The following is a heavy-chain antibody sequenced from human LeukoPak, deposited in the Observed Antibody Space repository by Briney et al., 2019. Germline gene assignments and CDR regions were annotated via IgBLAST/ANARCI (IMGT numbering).Heavy chain of an antibody. CDR1: GFTFSDYY. CDR2: ISSSGSTI. Sequence: GGSLRLSCAASGFTFSDYYMSWIRQAPGKGLEWVSYISSSGSTIYYADSVKGRFTISRDNAKNSLYLQMNSLRAEDTAVYYCARGGADYDILTGYLRIYGMDVWGQGTTVTVSS. V-gene: IGHV3-11*01. J-gene: IGHJ6*02. D-gene: IGHD3-9*01. CDR3: ARGGADYDILTGYLRIYGMDV.